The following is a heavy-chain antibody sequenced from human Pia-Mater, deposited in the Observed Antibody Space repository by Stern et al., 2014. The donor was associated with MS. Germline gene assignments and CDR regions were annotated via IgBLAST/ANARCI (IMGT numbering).Heavy chain of an antibody. CDR2: IIPIFDIV. V-gene: IGHV1-69*01. CDR1: GGTFSNYA. D-gene: IGHD3-22*01. Sequence: QVQLVQSGAEVKKPGSSVKVSCKASGGTFSNYATSWVRQVPGQGLEWVGGIIPIFDIVHYAKKFQGRVTIAADESTSTAYMEVNSLTHEDTAVYYCARASLTRGYYYSHLAYWGQGTLVTVSS. CDR3: ARASLTRGYYYSHLAY. J-gene: IGHJ4*02.